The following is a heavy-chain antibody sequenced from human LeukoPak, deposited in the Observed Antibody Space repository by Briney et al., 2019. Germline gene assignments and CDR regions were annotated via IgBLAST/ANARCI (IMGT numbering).Heavy chain of an antibody. V-gene: IGHV4-59*01. Sequence: SETLSLTCTVSGGSISSYYWSWIRQPPGKGLEWIGYIYYSGSTNYNPSLKSRVTISVDTSKNQFSLKLSSVTAADTAVYYCAGRTTMVRGVTNFDYWGQGTLVTVSS. J-gene: IGHJ4*02. CDR2: IYYSGST. CDR1: GGSISSYY. D-gene: IGHD3-10*01. CDR3: AGRTTMVRGVTNFDY.